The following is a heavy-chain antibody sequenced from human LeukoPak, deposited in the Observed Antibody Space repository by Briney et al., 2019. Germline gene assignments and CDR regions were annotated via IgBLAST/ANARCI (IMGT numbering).Heavy chain of an antibody. CDR1: GFTFSSYA. Sequence: GGSLRLSCAASGFTFSSYAMRWVRQAPGKGLEWVSAISGSGGNTYYADSVNGRFTISRDNCKNTLYLQMNSLRAEDTAVYYCAKVPTNFGPFDYWGQGTLVSVSS. CDR3: AKVPTNFGPFDY. CDR2: ISGSGGNT. D-gene: IGHD3-3*01. V-gene: IGHV3-23*01. J-gene: IGHJ4*02.